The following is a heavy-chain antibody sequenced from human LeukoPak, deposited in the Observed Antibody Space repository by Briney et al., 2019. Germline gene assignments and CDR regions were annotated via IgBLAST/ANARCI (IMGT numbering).Heavy chain of an antibody. CDR3: ARDVGDPRGAFDI. V-gene: IGHV4-31*03. Sequence: SQTLSLTCTVSGGSISSGGYYWSWIRQPPGKGLEGIGYIYYSGSTYYNPSLKSRVTISVDTSKNQFSLKLSAVTAADTAVYYCARDVGDPRGAFDIWGQGTMVTVSS. J-gene: IGHJ3*02. CDR1: GGSISSGGYY. D-gene: IGHD2-15*01. CDR2: IYYSGST.